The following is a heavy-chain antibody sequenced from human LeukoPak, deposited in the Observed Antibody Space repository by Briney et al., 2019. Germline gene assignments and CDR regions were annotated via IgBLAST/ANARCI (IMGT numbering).Heavy chain of an antibody. D-gene: IGHD2-2*01. J-gene: IGHJ4*02. CDR1: GGSISSGGYS. V-gene: IGHV4-30-2*01. CDR2: IYHSGST. Sequence: SETLSLTCAVSGGSISSGGYSWSWIRQPPGKGLEWIGYIYHSGSTYYNPSLKSRVTISVDRSKNQFSLKLSSVTAADTAVYYCATDVASNCSSTSCYSVDYWGQGTLVTVSS. CDR3: ATDVASNCSSTSCYSVDY.